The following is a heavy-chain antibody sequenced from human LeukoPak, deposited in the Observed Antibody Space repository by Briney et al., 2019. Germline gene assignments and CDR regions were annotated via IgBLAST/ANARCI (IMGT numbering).Heavy chain of an antibody. CDR3: ARDKIVGATHFDY. V-gene: IGHV3-7*01. J-gene: IGHJ4*02. CDR2: IQQDGSEK. Sequence: GGSLRLSCAASGFTFSTYWMSWVRQAPGKGLEWVANIQQDGSEKYYVDSVKGRFTISRDNAKNSLYLQINSLRAEDTAVYYCARDKIVGATHFDYWGQGTLVTVSS. CDR1: GFTFSTYW. D-gene: IGHD1-26*01.